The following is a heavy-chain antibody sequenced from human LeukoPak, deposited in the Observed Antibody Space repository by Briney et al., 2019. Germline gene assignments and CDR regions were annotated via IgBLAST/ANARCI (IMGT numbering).Heavy chain of an antibody. CDR2: IIPIFGTA. CDR1: GATFSSYA. J-gene: IGHJ5*02. V-gene: IGHV1-69*05. D-gene: IGHD2-2*01. Sequence: SVKVSCKAAGATFSSYAISWVRQAPGQGLERMGRIIPIFGTANYAQKFQGRVTITTDESTSTAYMELSSLRSEDTAVYDCARDYEQAIVVVPAAHVSWFDPWGQGTLVTVSS. CDR3: ARDYEQAIVVVPAAHVSWFDP.